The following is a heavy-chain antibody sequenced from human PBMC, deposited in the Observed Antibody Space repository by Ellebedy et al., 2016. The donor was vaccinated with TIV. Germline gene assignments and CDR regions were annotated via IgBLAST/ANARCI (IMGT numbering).Heavy chain of an antibody. CDR3: ATGDASTGRN. D-gene: IGHD5-24*01. V-gene: IGHV4-39*01. J-gene: IGHJ4*02. Sequence: MPSETLSLPCTVSGCSISSTSSYWGWILQPPGKGLAWIGSVYYTGSTHSNPSLKSRVTISVETSTNQFSLKLSSVTAADTGVYFCATGDASTGRNWGQGTLVTVSS. CDR2: VYYTGST. CDR1: GCSISSTSSY.